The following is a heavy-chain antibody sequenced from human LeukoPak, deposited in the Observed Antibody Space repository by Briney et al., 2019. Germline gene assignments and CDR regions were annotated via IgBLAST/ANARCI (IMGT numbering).Heavy chain of an antibody. Sequence: GGSLRLSCAASGFTFGNAWMSWVRQAPGKGLEWVGPIKGKTDGGTTDYAAPVKGRFTISRDDSKNTLYLQMNSLKTEDTAVYYCTTDPEAYYYDSSGYQTTGYFDYWGQGTLVTVSS. V-gene: IGHV3-15*01. CDR1: GFTFGNAW. CDR3: TTDPEAYYYDSSGYQTTGYFDY. CDR2: IKGKTDGGTT. J-gene: IGHJ4*02. D-gene: IGHD3-22*01.